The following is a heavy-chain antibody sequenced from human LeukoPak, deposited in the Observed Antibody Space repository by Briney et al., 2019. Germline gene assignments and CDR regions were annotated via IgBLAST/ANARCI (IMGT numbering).Heavy chain of an antibody. CDR3: ARGSYKYGSGSYLPDY. J-gene: IGHJ4*02. CDR2: IIPIFGTA. Sequence: ASVKVSCKASGGTFSSYAISWVRQAPGQGLEWMGGIIPIFGTANYAQKFQGRVTITTDESTSTAYMELSSLRSEDTAVYYCARGSYKYGSGSYLPDYWGQGTLVTVSS. V-gene: IGHV1-69*05. CDR1: GGTFSSYA. D-gene: IGHD3-10*01.